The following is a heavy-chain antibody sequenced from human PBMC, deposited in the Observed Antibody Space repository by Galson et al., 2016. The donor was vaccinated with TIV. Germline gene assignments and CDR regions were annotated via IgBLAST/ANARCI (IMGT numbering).Heavy chain of an antibody. Sequence: SLRLSCAASGFTVSGNYMTWVRQAPGKGLEWVSLIYSGGSTTYADSVKGRFTISRDNSKNTLYLHMNSLRAEDTAVYYCARERRFCGNECYLYYYYGMDVWGQGTTVTVSS. D-gene: IGHD2-21*01. V-gene: IGHV3-66*02. CDR1: GFTVSGNY. J-gene: IGHJ6*02. CDR2: IYSGGST. CDR3: ARERRFCGNECYLYYYYGMDV.